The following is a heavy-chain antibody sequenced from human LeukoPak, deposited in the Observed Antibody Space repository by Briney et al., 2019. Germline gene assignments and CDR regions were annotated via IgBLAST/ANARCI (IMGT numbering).Heavy chain of an antibody. V-gene: IGHV3-30*18. D-gene: IGHD3-22*01. CDR3: AKVHLTYYYDSSGYGFQDY. Sequence: GGSLRLSCAASGFTFSSYAMHWVRQAPGKGLEWVAVISYDGSNKFYADSVKGRFTISRDNSKNTLYLQMNSLRAEDTAVYYCAKVHLTYYYDSSGYGFQDYWGQGTLVTASS. J-gene: IGHJ4*02. CDR1: GFTFSSYA. CDR2: ISYDGSNK.